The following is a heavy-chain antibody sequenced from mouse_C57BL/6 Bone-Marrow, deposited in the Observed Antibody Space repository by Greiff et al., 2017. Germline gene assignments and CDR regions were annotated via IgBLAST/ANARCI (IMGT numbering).Heavy chain of an antibody. V-gene: IGHV3-6*01. CDR3: AREGWTWYFDV. Sequence: EVQLQQSGPGLVKPSQSLSLSCSVTGYSFTSGYYWNWIRQLPGNKLEWMGYISYDGSNNYNPSLKNRISITRDTSKNTFSLKLNSVTTEDTATYDCAREGWTWYFDVWGTGTTVTVSS. CDR2: ISYDGSN. D-gene: IGHD1-1*02. J-gene: IGHJ1*03. CDR1: GYSFTSGYY.